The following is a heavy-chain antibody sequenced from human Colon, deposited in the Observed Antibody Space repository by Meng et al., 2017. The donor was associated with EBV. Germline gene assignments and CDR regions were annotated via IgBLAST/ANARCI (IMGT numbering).Heavy chain of an antibody. Sequence: QVQLVQSGSELKKPGASVKVSCKASGYTFTMYPMSWVRQAPGQGLEWMGWISTNTGNPTYAQGFTGRFVFSVDTSVSTAYLQISSLKAEDTAVYYCGTLKYTSGFYGPAYWGQGALVTISS. J-gene: IGHJ4*02. CDR2: ISTNTGNP. V-gene: IGHV7-4-1*02. D-gene: IGHD6-19*01. CDR3: GTLKYTSGFYGPAY. CDR1: GYTFTMYP.